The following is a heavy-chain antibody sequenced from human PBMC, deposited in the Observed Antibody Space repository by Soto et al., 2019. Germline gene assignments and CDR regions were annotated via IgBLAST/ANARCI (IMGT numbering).Heavy chain of an antibody. Sequence: PSETLSLTCAVYGGSFSGYYWSWIRQPPGKGLEWIGEINHSGSTNYNPSLKSRVTISVDTSKNQFSLKLSSVTAADTAVYYCARGLDMVRGVKYYGMDVWGQGTTVTVS. CDR2: INHSGST. V-gene: IGHV4-34*01. CDR3: ARGLDMVRGVKYYGMDV. J-gene: IGHJ6*02. CDR1: GGSFSGYY. D-gene: IGHD3-10*01.